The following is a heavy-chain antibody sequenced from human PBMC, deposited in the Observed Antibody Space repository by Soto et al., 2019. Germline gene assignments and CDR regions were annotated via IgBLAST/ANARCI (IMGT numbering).Heavy chain of an antibody. Sequence: EVQLVESGGGLVQPGGSLRLTCAASGFTLSIYWMHWVRQAPGKGLVWVSRINSDGSSTSYADSVKGRFTISRDNAKNTLYLQMNSLRAEDTAVYYCARDGITLVRGVWYFDLWGRGTLVTVSS. J-gene: IGHJ2*01. D-gene: IGHD3-10*01. CDR1: GFTLSIYW. V-gene: IGHV3-74*01. CDR2: INSDGSST. CDR3: ARDGITLVRGVWYFDL.